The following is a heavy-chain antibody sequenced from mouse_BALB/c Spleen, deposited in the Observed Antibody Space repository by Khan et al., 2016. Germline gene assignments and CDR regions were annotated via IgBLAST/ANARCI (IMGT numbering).Heavy chain of an antibody. J-gene: IGHJ2*01. CDR3: SSKVYYFDY. Sequence: EVELVESGGGLVKPGGSLKLSCAASGFTFSSYAMSWVRQTPEKRLEWVASISSGGSSFYPDILKDRFTISRDNARNILYLQMRSLRSEDTAMYSGSSKVYYFDYWGQGTTLTVSS. CDR2: ISSGGSS. CDR1: GFTFSSYA. V-gene: IGHV5-6-5*01.